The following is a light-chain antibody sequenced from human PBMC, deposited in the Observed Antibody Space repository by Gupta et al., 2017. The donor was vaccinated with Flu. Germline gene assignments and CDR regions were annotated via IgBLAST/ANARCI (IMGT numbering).Light chain of an antibody. CDR1: QSVGTH. CDR2: DAS. Sequence: EIVLTQSPATLSLSPGERATLSCRASQSVGTHLAWYQQKPGQTPRLLIYDASNRATGIPARFSGSGSGTDFTLTISSLEPEDFAVYYCQKRSNWPPYTFGQGTRLEIK. V-gene: IGKV3-11*01. CDR3: QKRSNWPPYT. J-gene: IGKJ2*01.